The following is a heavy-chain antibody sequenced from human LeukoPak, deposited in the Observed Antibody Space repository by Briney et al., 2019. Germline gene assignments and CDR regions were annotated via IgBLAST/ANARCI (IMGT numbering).Heavy chain of an antibody. V-gene: IGHV4-34*01. CDR2: INHSGST. D-gene: IGHD5-18*01. CDR3: ARVRIQLWYRGWFDP. Sequence: SETLSLTCAVNGGSFSGYYWSWIRQPPGKGLEWIGGINHSGSTNYNPSLKSRVTISVDTSKNQFSLKLSSVTAADTAVYYCARVRIQLWYRGWFDPWGQGTLVTVSS. CDR1: GGSFSGYY. J-gene: IGHJ5*02.